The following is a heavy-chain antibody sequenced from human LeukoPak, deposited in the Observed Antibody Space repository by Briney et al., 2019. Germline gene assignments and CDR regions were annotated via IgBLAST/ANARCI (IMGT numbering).Heavy chain of an antibody. CDR2: IIPIFGTA. J-gene: IGHJ3*02. V-gene: IGHV1-69*01. Sequence: ASVKVSCKASGGTFSSYAISWVRQAPGQGLEWMGGIIPIFGTANYAQKFQGRVTITADESTSTAYMELSSLRSEDTAVHYCARGPMIGNDAFDIWGQGTMVTVSS. CDR3: ARGPMIGNDAFDI. D-gene: IGHD3-22*01. CDR1: GGTFSSYA.